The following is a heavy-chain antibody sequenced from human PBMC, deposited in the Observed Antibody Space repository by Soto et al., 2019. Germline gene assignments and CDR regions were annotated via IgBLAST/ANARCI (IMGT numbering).Heavy chain of an antibody. J-gene: IGHJ6*02. Sequence: PGGSLRLSCAASGFTFDDYAMHWVRQAPGKGLEWVSGISWNSGSIGYADSVKGRFTISRDNAKNSLYLQMNSLRAEDTALYYCAKDIGYYGSGSHRTRPYYYGMDVCRQGTTVTVSS. D-gene: IGHD3-10*01. CDR1: GFTFDDYA. CDR2: ISWNSGSI. CDR3: AKDIGYYGSGSHRTRPYYYGMDV. V-gene: IGHV3-9*01.